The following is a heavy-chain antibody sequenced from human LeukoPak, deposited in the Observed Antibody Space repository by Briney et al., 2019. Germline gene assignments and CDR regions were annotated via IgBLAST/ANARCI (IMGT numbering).Heavy chain of an antibody. Sequence: GASVKVSCKASGYIFTIYYIHWVRQAPGQGLKWMGIINPSGGSTSYEQKFQGRVTMTSQTSTSTVYMELNSLTSDDTAMYYCARTMVRGVNYYFDYWGQGTLVTVSS. V-gene: IGHV1-46*01. CDR2: INPSGGST. CDR1: GYIFTIYY. CDR3: ARTMVRGVNYYFDY. D-gene: IGHD3-10*01. J-gene: IGHJ4*02.